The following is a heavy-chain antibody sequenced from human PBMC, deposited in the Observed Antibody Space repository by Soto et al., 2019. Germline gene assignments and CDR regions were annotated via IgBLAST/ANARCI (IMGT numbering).Heavy chain of an antibody. Sequence: GGSLRLSCAASGFTFSSYSMNWVRQAPGKGLEWVSSISSSSSYIFYADSVKGRFTISRDNAKNSLYLQMNSLRAEDTAVYYCAFSSRLVGEYFQHWGQGTLVTVSS. CDR2: ISSSSSYI. D-gene: IGHD6-6*01. J-gene: IGHJ1*01. CDR3: AFSSRLVGEYFQH. CDR1: GFTFSSYS. V-gene: IGHV3-21*01.